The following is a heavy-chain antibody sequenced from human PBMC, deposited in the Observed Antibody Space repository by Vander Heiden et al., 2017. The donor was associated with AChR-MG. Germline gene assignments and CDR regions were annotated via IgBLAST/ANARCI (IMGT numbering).Heavy chain of an antibody. Sequence: QLQLQESGPGLVKPSETLSLTCTVSGGSISSSSYYWGWIRQPPGKGLEWIGSIYYSGSTYYNPSLKSRVTISVDTSKNQFSLKLSSVTAADTAVYYCGFGELLPPLFDYWGQGTLVTVSS. CDR1: GGSISSSSYY. D-gene: IGHD3-10*01. J-gene: IGHJ4*02. CDR3: GFGELLPPLFDY. CDR2: IYYSGST. V-gene: IGHV4-39*01.